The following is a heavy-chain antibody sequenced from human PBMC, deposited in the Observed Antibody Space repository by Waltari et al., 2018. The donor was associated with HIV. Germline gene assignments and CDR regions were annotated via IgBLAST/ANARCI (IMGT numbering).Heavy chain of an antibody. Sequence: EVQLVESGGGLVQPGGSLRLSCAASGFTFSSFWMSWIRQAPGKGLEWVANIKQDASQKYYVDSVKGRFTISRDNSKNSVYLQMNSLRAEDTAVYYCARKVGDYWGQGTLVTVSS. CDR2: IKQDASQK. CDR3: ARKVGDY. J-gene: IGHJ4*02. V-gene: IGHV3-7*01. CDR1: GFTFSSFW.